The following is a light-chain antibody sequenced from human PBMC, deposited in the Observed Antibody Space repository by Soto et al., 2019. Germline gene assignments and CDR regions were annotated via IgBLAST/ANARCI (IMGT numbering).Light chain of an antibody. V-gene: IGKV1-5*03. CDR3: QQYNTYWT. CDR1: QSISSW. Sequence: IQMTQSPSTLSASVGDRVTITCRASQSISSWLAWYQQKPGKAPKLLIYKASTLESGVPSRFSGSGSGTEFSLTISSPQPDDFATYYCQQYNTYWTFGQGTKVEIK. J-gene: IGKJ1*01. CDR2: KAS.